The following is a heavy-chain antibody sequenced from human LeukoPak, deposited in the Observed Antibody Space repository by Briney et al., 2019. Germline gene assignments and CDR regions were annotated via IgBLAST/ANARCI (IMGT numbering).Heavy chain of an antibody. D-gene: IGHD6-19*01. CDR1: GGTFSSNA. J-gene: IGHJ4*02. Sequence: SVKVSCKASGGTFSSNAISWVRQAPGQGLEWMGGIIPIFGTANYAQKFQGRVTITADKSTSTAYMELSSLRSEDTAVYYCARGAIAVAGTLFDYWGQGTLVTVSS. CDR3: ARGAIAVAGTLFDY. V-gene: IGHV1-69*06. CDR2: IIPIFGTA.